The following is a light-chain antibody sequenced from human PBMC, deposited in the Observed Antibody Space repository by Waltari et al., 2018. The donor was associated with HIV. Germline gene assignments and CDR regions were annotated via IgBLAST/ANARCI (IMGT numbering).Light chain of an antibody. CDR2: RNN. J-gene: IGLJ2*01. V-gene: IGLV1-47*01. CDR1: SSNIGSTS. Sequence: QSVLTQSPSASGTPGQRVTISCSGSSSNIGSTSVYCYQQLPGTAPKLLLYRNNQRPSGVPDRFSGSKSGTSASLAISGLRSEDEAHYYCATWTDSLSGVVFGGGTKLRVL. CDR3: ATWTDSLSGVV.